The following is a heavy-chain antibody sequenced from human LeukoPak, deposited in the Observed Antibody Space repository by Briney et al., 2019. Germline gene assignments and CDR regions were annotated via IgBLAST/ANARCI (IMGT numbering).Heavy chain of an antibody. Sequence: KPSETLSLTCTVSGASITTYYWSWIRQPPGKGLEWIGYIYHSGSTKYNPSLKSRVTISVDTSKNQFSLKLSSVTAADTAVYYCARGGYYDIFDYWGQGTLVTVSS. CDR2: IYHSGST. D-gene: IGHD3-9*01. CDR3: ARGGYYDIFDY. V-gene: IGHV4-59*01. J-gene: IGHJ4*02. CDR1: GASITTYY.